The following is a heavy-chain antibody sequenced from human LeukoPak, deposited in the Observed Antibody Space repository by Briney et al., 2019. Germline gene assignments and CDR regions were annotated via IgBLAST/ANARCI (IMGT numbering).Heavy chain of an antibody. CDR3: ARVGLGYCSSTSCNFDY. CDR2: ISAYNGNT. D-gene: IGHD2-2*01. CDR1: GYTFTSYG. J-gene: IGHJ4*02. V-gene: IGHV1-18*01. Sequence: GASVKVSCKASGYTFTSYGISWVRQAPGQGLEWMGWISAYNGNTNYAQKLQGRVTMTTDTSTSTAYMELRSLRSDDTAVYYCARVGLGYCSSTSCNFDYWGQGTLVTVSS.